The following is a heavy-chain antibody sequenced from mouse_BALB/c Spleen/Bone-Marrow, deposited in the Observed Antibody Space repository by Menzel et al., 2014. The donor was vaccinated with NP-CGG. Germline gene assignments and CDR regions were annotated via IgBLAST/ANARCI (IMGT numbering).Heavy chain of an antibody. CDR2: INPESSTI. CDR3: ARLGYYGYFVD. CDR1: GFDFRRYW. D-gene: IGHD2-3*01. J-gene: IGHJ2*01. Sequence: EVMLVESGGGLVQPGGSLKLSCAASGFDFRRYWMSWVRQAPGKGLEWIGEINPESSTINYTTSLKDKFIISRDNAKNTLYLQMSKVRSEDTALYYCARLGYYGYFVDWGQGTTLTVSS. V-gene: IGHV4-1*02.